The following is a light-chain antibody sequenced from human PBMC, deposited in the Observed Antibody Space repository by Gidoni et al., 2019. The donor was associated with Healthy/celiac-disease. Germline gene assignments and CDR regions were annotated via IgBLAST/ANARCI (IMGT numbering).Light chain of an antibody. CDR1: QSVLYSSNNKNY. Sequence: DIVMTQYPDSLAVSLGERATINCKSSQSVLYSSNNKNYLAWYQQKPGQPPKLLIYWASTRESGVPDRFSGSVSGTDFTLTISSLQAEDVAVYYCQQYYSTPPFTFGPGTKVDIK. CDR3: QQYYSTPPFT. CDR2: WAS. J-gene: IGKJ3*01. V-gene: IGKV4-1*01.